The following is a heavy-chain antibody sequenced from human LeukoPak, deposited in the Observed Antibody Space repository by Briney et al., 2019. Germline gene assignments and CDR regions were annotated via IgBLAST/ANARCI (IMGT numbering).Heavy chain of an antibody. Sequence: GGSLRLSCAASGFTFSSYDMHWVRQAPGKGLEWVAVISYDGSNKYYADSVKGRFTISRVNSKNTLYLQMNSLRAEDTAVYYCATYGDYVGGAFDYWGQGTLVTVSS. D-gene: IGHD4-17*01. CDR1: GFTFSSYD. V-gene: IGHV3-30*03. CDR2: ISYDGSNK. J-gene: IGHJ4*02. CDR3: ATYGDYVGGAFDY.